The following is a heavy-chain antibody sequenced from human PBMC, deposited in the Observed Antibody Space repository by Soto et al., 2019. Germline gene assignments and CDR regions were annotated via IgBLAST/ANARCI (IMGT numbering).Heavy chain of an antibody. CDR3: ATFGPCSGGTCYSRPLDN. V-gene: IGHV1-18*01. CDR1: GYKFATTS. J-gene: IGHJ4*02. D-gene: IGHD2-15*01. CDR2: ITTYNGDT. Sequence: QAHLQQSGAEVKKPGASVKVSCEASGYKFATTSIAWVRQAPGQGLEWMGWITTYNGDTNYEQKLQGRVTMTTDTSTNTAHMEVRSLRSDDTAVYYCATFGPCSGGTCYSRPLDNWGQGTLVTVSS.